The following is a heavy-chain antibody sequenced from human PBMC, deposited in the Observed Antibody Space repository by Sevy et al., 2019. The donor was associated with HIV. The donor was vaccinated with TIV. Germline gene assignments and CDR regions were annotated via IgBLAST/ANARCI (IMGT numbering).Heavy chain of an antibody. D-gene: IGHD3-22*01. CDR1: GFTVSSNY. Sequence: GGSLRLSCAASGFTVSSNYMSWVRQAPGKGLEWVSDIYSDGSTYYADSVKGRFTISRDNSKNTMYLQMNSLRAEDTAVYYCARMSAHSSGHFDYYYGMDVWGQGTTVTVSS. V-gene: IGHV3-53*01. J-gene: IGHJ6*02. CDR3: ARMSAHSSGHFDYYYGMDV. CDR2: IYSDGST.